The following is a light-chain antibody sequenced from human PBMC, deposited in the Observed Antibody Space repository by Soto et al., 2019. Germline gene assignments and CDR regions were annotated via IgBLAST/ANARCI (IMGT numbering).Light chain of an antibody. CDR3: QQSYNTPRT. CDR2: AAS. CDR1: QSIKNY. V-gene: IGKV1-39*01. J-gene: IGKJ2*01. Sequence: DIQMTQSPSSLSASVGDRVTITCRASQSIKNYLNWYQQKPGKAPKLLIYAASSLQSGVPSRFSGSGSGTDFTLTISSLQPEDFATYYCQQSYNTPRTFGQGTKLEIK.